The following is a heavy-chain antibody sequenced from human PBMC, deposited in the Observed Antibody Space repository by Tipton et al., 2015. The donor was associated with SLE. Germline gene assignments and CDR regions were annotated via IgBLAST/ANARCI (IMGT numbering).Heavy chain of an antibody. Sequence: TLSLTCAVYGGSFSGYYWSWIRQPPGKGLEWIGEINHSGSTNYNPSLKSRVTISVDTSKNQFSLKLSSVTAADTAVYYCARLDIVVVVAATSAFDIWGQGTLVTVS. V-gene: IGHV4-34*01. J-gene: IGHJ3*02. D-gene: IGHD2-15*01. CDR3: ARLDIVVVVAATSAFDI. CDR2: INHSGST. CDR1: GGSFSGYY.